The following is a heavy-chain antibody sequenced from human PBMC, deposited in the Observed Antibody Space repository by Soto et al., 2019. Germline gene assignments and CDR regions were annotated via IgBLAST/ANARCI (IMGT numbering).Heavy chain of an antibody. CDR1: GGSFIGYY. D-gene: IGHD3-9*01. CDR3: ARDHPYYDILTGYYSVYGMDV. V-gene: IGHV4-34*01. CDR2: INHSGST. Sequence: SETLALTCAVYGGSFIGYYWSWIRQPPGKGLEWIGEINHSGSTNYNPSLKSRVTISVDTSKNQFSLKLSSVTAADTAVYYCARDHPYYDILTGYYSVYGMDVWGQGTTVTVSS. J-gene: IGHJ6*02.